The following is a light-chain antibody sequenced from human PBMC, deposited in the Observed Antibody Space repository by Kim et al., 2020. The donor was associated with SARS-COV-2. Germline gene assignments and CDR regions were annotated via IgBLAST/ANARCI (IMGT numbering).Light chain of an antibody. CDR1: QSISSW. CDR2: EAS. CDR3: QQYNSYPYT. J-gene: IGKJ2*01. V-gene: IGKV1-5*01. Sequence: DIQMTQSPSTLSASVGDRVTITCRASQSISSWLAWYQQKPGKAPKLLIHEASSLESGVPSRFSGSGSGTEFTLTISSLQPDDFATYYCQQYNSYPYTFGQGTKLEI.